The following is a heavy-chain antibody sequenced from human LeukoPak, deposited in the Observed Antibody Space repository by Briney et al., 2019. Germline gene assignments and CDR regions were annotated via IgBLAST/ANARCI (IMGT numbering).Heavy chain of an antibody. CDR2: INPNSGGT. J-gene: IGHJ5*02. V-gene: IGHV1-2*02. Sequence: ASVKVSCKASGYTFTGHYMHWVRQAPGQGLEWMGWINPNSGGTNYAQKFQGRVTMTRDTSISTAHMELSRLRSDDTAVYYCARDRSIGEPGGSYKYNWFDPWGQGTLVTVSS. CDR3: ARDRSIGEPGGSYKYNWFDP. D-gene: IGHD1-26*01. CDR1: GYTFTGHY.